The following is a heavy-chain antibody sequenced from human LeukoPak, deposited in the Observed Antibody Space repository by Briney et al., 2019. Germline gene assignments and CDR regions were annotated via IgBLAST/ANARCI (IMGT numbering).Heavy chain of an antibody. Sequence: GGSLRLSCAASGFTFSSYWMSWVRQAPGKGLEWVANIREDGSEKNYVDSVRGRFTISRDDAKKSLYLQMNSLRAEDTAVYYCARGTLELPGQDYWGQGTLVTVSS. D-gene: IGHD1-7*01. CDR2: IREDGSEK. V-gene: IGHV3-7*01. CDR1: GFTFSSYW. J-gene: IGHJ4*02. CDR3: ARGTLELPGQDY.